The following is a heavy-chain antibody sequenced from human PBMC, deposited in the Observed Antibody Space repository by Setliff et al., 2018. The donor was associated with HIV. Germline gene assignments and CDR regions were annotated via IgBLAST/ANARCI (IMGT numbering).Heavy chain of an antibody. V-gene: IGHV1-24*01. J-gene: IGHJ3*02. CDR2: FDPEDDET. CDR3: ASSEGHDAFDI. CDR1: GYTLIELS. Sequence: ASVKVSCKVSGYTLIELSRHWVRQAPGKGLGWMGGFDPEDDETIYAQKFQGRVTMTEDTSTDTAYMEMSSLRSEDTAMYYCASSEGHDAFDIWGQGTMVTVSS.